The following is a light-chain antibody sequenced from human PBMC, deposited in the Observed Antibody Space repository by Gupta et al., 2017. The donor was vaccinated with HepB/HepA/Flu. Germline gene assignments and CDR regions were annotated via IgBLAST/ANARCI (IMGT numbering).Light chain of an antibody. CDR2: EDR. CDR3: QFSDSAMEV. CDR1: SGSIARNY. V-gene: IGLV6-57*03. Sequence: NFMLTQPHSVSESPGKTVTISCTRSSGSIARNYVQWHHQRPGSAPTIVIYEDRQRPSGVPDRFSGSIDISSNSASLSISGLKTEDEGDYYCQFSDSAMEVFGGGTKLTVL. J-gene: IGLJ3*02.